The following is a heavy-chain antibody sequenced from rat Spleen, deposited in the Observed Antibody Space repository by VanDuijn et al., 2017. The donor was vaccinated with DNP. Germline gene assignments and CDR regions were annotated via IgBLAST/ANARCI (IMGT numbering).Heavy chain of an antibody. CDR2: ISPGGAST. V-gene: IGHV5-25*01. J-gene: IGHJ4*01. CDR3: VRWNSGSYSMDA. CDR1: GFTFSDYY. Sequence: EVKLVESGGGVVQPGRSMTLSCAASGFTFSDYYLAWVRQGPTRGLEWVASISPGGASTYYRDSVKDHFTISRDNAKSTLYLQMNSLRSEDMATYYCVRWNSGSYSMDAWGQGTSVTVSS. D-gene: IGHD4-3*01.